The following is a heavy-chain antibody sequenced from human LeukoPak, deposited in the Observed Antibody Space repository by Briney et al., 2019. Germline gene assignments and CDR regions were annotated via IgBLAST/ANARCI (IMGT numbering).Heavy chain of an antibody. V-gene: IGHV4-39*07. Sequence: SETLSLTCSVSGGPISGSSYYWGWIRQPTGKGPEWIGSIYYSGSTHNSPSLESRVTISVDTSKNQFSLKLRAVTAADTAVYYCARDSHASGYNLPHWFDPWGQGTLVTVSS. CDR2: IYYSGST. D-gene: IGHD1-1*01. CDR1: GGPISGSSYY. J-gene: IGHJ5*02. CDR3: ARDSHASGYNLPHWFDP.